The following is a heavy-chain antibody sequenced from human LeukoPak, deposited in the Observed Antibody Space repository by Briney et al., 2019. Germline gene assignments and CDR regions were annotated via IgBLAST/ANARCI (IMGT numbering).Heavy chain of an antibody. CDR2: IYYSGST. V-gene: IGHV4-59*01. Sequence: SETLSLTCTVSGGSISSYYWSWIRQPPGKGLEWIGYIYYSGSTNYNPSLKSRVTISVDTSKNQFSLKLSSVTAADTAVYYCARAIAAAANLYYYYMDVWGKGTTVTISS. CDR1: GGSISSYY. D-gene: IGHD6-13*01. J-gene: IGHJ6*03. CDR3: ARAIAAAANLYYYYMDV.